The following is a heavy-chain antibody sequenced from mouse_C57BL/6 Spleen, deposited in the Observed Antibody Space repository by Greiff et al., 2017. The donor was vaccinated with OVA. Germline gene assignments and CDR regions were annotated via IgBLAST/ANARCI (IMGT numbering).Heavy chain of an antibody. V-gene: IGHV1-26*01. CDR2: INPNNGGT. J-gene: IGHJ4*01. Sequence: EVQLQQSGPELVKPGASVKISCKASGYTFTDYYMNWVKQSHGKSLEWIGDINPNNGGTSYNQKFKGKATLTVDKSSSTAYMELRSLTSEDSAVYYCASPAYYSNYEGAMDYWGQGTSVTVSS. D-gene: IGHD2-5*01. CDR3: ASPAYYSNYEGAMDY. CDR1: GYTFTDYY.